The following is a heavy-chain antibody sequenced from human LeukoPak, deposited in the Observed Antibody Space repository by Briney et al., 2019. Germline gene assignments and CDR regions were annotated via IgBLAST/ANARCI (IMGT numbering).Heavy chain of an antibody. D-gene: IGHD6-6*01. CDR3: ARAYTSSSTPAGY. CDR1: GFTFSSYA. V-gene: IGHV3-23*01. CDR2: ISGSGGST. Sequence: GGSLRLSCAASGFTFSSYAMSWVRQAPGKGLEWVSAISGSGGSTYYADSVKGRFTISRDNSKNTLFLQMDSLRAEDTAVYYCARAYTSSSTPAGYWGQGTLVTVSS. J-gene: IGHJ4*02.